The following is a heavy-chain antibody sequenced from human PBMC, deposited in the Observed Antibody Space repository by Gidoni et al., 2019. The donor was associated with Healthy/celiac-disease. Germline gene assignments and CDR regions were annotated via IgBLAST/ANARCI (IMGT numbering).Heavy chain of an antibody. V-gene: IGHV4-61*02. CDR2: IYTSGST. Sequence: QVQLQESGPGLVKPSQTLSLTCTVSGGSISSGSYYWSWIRQPAGKGLEWIGRIYTSGSTNYNPSLKSRVTISVDTSKNQFSLKLSSVTAADTAVYYCARARYGDGYNFDYWGQGTLVTVSS. J-gene: IGHJ4*02. D-gene: IGHD5-12*01. CDR3: ARARYGDGYNFDY. CDR1: GGSISSGSYY.